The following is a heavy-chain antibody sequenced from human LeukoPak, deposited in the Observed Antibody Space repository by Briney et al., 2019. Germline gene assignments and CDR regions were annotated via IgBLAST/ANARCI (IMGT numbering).Heavy chain of an antibody. D-gene: IGHD6-19*01. CDR3: AKDRQWLASNYFDY. J-gene: IGHJ4*02. CDR2: ISYDGSNK. CDR1: GFTFSSYG. V-gene: IGHV3-30*18. Sequence: GGSLRLSCAASGFTFSSYGMHWVRQAPGKGPEWVAVISYDGSNKYYADSVKGRFTISRDNSKNTLYLQMNSLRAEDTAVYYCAKDRQWLASNYFDYWGQGTLVTVSS.